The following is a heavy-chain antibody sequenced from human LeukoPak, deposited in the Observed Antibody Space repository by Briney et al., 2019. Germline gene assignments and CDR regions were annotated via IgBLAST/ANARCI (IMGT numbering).Heavy chain of an antibody. D-gene: IGHD5-12*01. J-gene: IGHJ4*02. V-gene: IGHV4-39*01. CDR2: IYYSGST. CDR1: GGSMSSSSYY. Sequence: SETLSLTCTVSGGSMSSSSYYWGWIRQAPGKGLEWIGSIYYSGSTYYNPSLKSRVTISVDTSKNQFSLKLSSVTAADTAVYYCARLGDIRNFDYWGQGTLVTVSS. CDR3: ARLGDIRNFDY.